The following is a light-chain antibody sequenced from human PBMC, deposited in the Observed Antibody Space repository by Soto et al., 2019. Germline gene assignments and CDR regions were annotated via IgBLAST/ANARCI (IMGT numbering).Light chain of an antibody. CDR3: GTWDSSLSAHYV. CDR1: SSNIGNNY. V-gene: IGLV1-51*01. Sequence: QSVLTQPPSVSAGPGQKVTISCSGSSSNIGNNYVSWYQQLPGTAPKLLIYDNNKRPSGIPDRFSGSKSGTSATLGITGLQTGDEADYYCGTWDSSLSAHYVFGTGTKVTVL. CDR2: DNN. J-gene: IGLJ1*01.